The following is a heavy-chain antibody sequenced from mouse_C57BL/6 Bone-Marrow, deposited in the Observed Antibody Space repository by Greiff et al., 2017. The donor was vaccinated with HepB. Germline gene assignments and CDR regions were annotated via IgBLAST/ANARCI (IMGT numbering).Heavy chain of an antibody. J-gene: IGHJ1*03. V-gene: IGHV1-81*01. CDR2: IYPRSGNT. D-gene: IGHD1-1*01. CDR3: ARGGITTVVAKDWYFDV. Sequence: SGAELARPGASVKLSCKASGYTFTSYGISWVKQRTGQGLEWIGEIYPRSGNTYYNEKFKGKATLTADKSSSTAYMELRSLTSEDSAVYFCARGGITTVVAKDWYFDVWGTGTTVTVSS. CDR1: GYTFTSYG.